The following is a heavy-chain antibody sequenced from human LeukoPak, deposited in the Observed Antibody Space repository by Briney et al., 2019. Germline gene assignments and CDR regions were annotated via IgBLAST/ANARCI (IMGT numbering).Heavy chain of an antibody. V-gene: IGHV1-2*02. D-gene: IGHD1-26*01. CDR1: GYAFTGYI. Sequence: ASVKVSCKASGYAFTGYIIHWVRQAPGQGLERMVWINPNSGAINYAQKFQDRVTMTTDTSINTAYMELRRLRSDDTAVYYCARDPVGATRFDPWGQGTLVTVSS. J-gene: IGHJ5*02. CDR2: INPNSGAI. CDR3: ARDPVGATRFDP.